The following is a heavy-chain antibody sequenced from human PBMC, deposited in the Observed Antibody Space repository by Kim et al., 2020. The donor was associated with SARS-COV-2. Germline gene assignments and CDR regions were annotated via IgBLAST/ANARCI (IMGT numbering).Heavy chain of an antibody. CDR2: ISYDGSNK. V-gene: IGHV3-30*03. CDR3: ARESSSGWKNPYYYYYGMDV. D-gene: IGHD6-19*01. J-gene: IGHJ6*02. Sequence: GGSLRLSCAASGFTLSSYGMHWVRQAPGKGLEWVAVISYDGSNKYYADSVKGRFTISRDNSKNTLYLQMNSLRAEDTAVYYCARESSSGWKNPYYYYYGMDVWGQGTTVTVSS. CDR1: GFTLSSYG.